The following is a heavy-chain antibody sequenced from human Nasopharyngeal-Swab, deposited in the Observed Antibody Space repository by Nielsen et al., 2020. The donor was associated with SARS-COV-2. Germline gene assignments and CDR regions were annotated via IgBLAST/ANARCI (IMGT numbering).Heavy chain of an antibody. CDR3: ARGLGYGYGYSVWFDP. CDR1: GGSFSGYY. D-gene: IGHD5-18*01. J-gene: IGHJ5*02. V-gene: IGHV4-34*01. CDR2: INHSGST. Sequence: SETLSLTCAVYGGSFSGYYWSWIRQPPGKGLEWIGEINHSGSTNYNPSLKSRVTISVDTSKNQFSLKLSSVTAADTAVYYCARGLGYGYGYSVWFDPWGQGTLVTVSS.